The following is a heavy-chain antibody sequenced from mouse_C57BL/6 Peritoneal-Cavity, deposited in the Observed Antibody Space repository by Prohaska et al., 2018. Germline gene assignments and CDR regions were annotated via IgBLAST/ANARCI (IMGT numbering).Heavy chain of an antibody. Sequence: TEYNEKFKGKATLTSDTSSSTAYMQLSSLTSEDSAIYCCARDGATVVAKRDYAMDYWGQGTSVTGSS. D-gene: IGHD1-1*01. J-gene: IGHJ4*01. CDR3: ARDGATVVAKRDYAMDY. CDR2: T. V-gene: IGHV1-58*01.